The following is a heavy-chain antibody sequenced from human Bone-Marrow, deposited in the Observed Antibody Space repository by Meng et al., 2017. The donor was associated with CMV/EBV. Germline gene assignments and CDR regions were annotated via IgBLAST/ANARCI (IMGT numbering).Heavy chain of an antibody. V-gene: IGHV4-39*07. J-gene: IGHJ5*02. D-gene: IGHD6-6*01. CDR3: ARVVGVAARPVWFDP. CDR2: IYYSGST. Sequence: SETLSLTCTVSGGSISSSSYYWGWIRQPPGKGLEWIGSIYYSGSTYYNPSLKSRVTISVDTSKNQFSLKLSSVTDADTSVYYCARVVGVAARPVWFDPWGQGTLVTVSS. CDR1: GGSISSSSYY.